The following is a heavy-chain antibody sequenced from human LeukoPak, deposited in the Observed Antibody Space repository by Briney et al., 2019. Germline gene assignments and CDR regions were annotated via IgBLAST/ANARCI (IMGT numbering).Heavy chain of an antibody. CDR2: MNPNSGNT. CDR1: GYTFTSYD. D-gene: IGHD3-10*01. J-gene: IGHJ5*02. Sequence: ASVKVSCKASGYTFTSYDINWVRQATGQGLERMGWMNPNSGNTGYAQKFQGRVTMTRNTSISTAYMELSSLRSEDTAVYYCARVTMVRGVIGKYNWFDPWGQGTLVTVSS. CDR3: ARVTMVRGVIGKYNWFDP. V-gene: IGHV1-8*01.